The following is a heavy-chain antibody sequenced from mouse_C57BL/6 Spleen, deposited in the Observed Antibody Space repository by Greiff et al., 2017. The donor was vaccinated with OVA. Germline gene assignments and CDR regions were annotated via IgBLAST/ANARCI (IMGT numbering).Heavy chain of an antibody. J-gene: IGHJ3*01. CDR2: INPNNGGT. Sequence: VQLQQSGPELVKPGASVKISCKASGYTFTDYYMNWVKQSHGKSLEWIGDINPNNGGTSYNQKFKGKATLTVDKSSSTAYMELRSLTSEDSAVYYCARSEYYGSRGGPWFAYWGQGTLVTVSA. D-gene: IGHD1-1*01. CDR3: ARSEYYGSRGGPWFAY. V-gene: IGHV1-26*01. CDR1: GYTFTDYY.